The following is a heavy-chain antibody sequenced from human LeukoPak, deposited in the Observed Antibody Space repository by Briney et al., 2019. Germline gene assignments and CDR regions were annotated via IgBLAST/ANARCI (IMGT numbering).Heavy chain of an antibody. CDR3: TRGQWLDVWDF. Sequence: SETLSLTCSVSGTSISNSYWSWIRQPAGKGLEWIGHIQDRGSTIYNPSLGRRVTMSLETPKNQFSLKLSSVTAADTAVYYCTRGQWLDVWDFWGQGTLVTVSS. J-gene: IGHJ4*02. CDR2: IQDRGST. CDR1: GTSISNSY. V-gene: IGHV4-4*07. D-gene: IGHD6-19*01.